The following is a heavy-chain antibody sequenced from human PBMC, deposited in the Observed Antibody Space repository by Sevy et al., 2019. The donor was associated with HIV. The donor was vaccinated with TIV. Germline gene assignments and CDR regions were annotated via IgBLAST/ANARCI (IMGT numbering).Heavy chain of an antibody. CDR2: INLNSGGT. J-gene: IGHJ6*02. D-gene: IGHD3-16*01. CDR1: GYTFTDYF. V-gene: IGHV1-2*02. Sequence: ASVKVSCKASGYTFTDYFMHWVRQAPGQGLEWMGWINLNSGGTNCAQKFQGRVTMTRDTPIGTAYLEVTRLTSDDTALCYWARDGRYCDNTGGYLGYYGMDVWGQGTTVTVSS. CDR3: ARDGRYCDNTGGYLGYYGMDV.